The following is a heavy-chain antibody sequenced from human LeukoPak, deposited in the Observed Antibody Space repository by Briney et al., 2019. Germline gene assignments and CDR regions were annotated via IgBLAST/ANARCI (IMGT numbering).Heavy chain of an antibody. V-gene: IGHV3-21*01. CDR1: GFTFSSYS. CDR3: ARDTKWFGGENNWFDP. Sequence: GGSLRLSCAASGFTFSSYSMNWVRQAPGKGLEWVSSISSSSSYIYYADSVKGRFTISRDNAKNSLYLQMNSLRAEDTAVYYCARDTKWFGGENNWFDPWGQGTLVTVSS. J-gene: IGHJ5*02. D-gene: IGHD3-10*01. CDR2: ISSSSSYI.